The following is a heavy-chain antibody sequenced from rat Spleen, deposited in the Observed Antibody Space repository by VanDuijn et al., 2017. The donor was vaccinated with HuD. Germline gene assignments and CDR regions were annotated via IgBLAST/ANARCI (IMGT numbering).Heavy chain of an antibody. Sequence: EVQLVESGGGLVQPGRSLKLSCEASGFTFNNYVMAWVRQVPTKGLEWVATFSYDGIRTYYRDSVRGRFTISRDNAKSTLYLQMDSLRSEDTATYYCARHWGYWGQGVMVTVSS. V-gene: IGHV5-29*01. D-gene: IGHD4-6*01. CDR1: GFTFNNYV. J-gene: IGHJ2*01. CDR2: FSYDGIRT. CDR3: ARHWGY.